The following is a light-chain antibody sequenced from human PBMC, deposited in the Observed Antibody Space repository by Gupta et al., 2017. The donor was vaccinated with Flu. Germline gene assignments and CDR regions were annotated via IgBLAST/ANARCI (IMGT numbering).Light chain of an antibody. CDR2: DDS. J-gene: IGLJ3*02. CDR3: QVWDRSRDQNVWV. V-gene: IGLV3-21*02. CDR1: HLGRKS. Sequence: SSVLTPPPSVSVAPGQPARLTCGGHHLGRKSVHWCQQKPGQAPVLVVYDDSEGPAGSTERVYGYNAGNTATLTISRVEAGDEDDDYCQVWDRSRDQNVWVFGGGTKLTVL.